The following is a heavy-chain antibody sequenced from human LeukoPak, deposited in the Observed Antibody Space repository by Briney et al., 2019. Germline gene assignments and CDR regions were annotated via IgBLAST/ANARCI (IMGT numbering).Heavy chain of an antibody. CDR3: AELGITMIGGV. D-gene: IGHD3-10*02. J-gene: IGHJ6*04. V-gene: IGHV3-48*01. CDR2: ISSSSSTI. CDR1: GFTFSTYS. Sequence: GGSLRLSCAASGFTFSTYSVNWVRQAPGKGLEWVSYISSSSSTIYYADSVKGRFTISRDNAKNSLYLQMNSLRAEDTAVYYCAELGITMIGGVWGKGTTVTISS.